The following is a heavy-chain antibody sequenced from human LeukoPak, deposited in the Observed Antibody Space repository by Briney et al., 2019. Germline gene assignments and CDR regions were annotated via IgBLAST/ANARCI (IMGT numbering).Heavy chain of an antibody. Sequence: ASVKVSCKASGYTFTGYYMHWVRQAPGQGLEWMGWINPNSGGTNYAQKFQGRVTMTRDTSISTAYMELSRLRSDDTAVYYCARVRGGFYSSGWEVLFDYWGQGTLVTVSS. D-gene: IGHD6-19*01. CDR2: INPNSGGT. CDR1: GYTFTGYY. CDR3: ARVRGGFYSSGWEVLFDY. V-gene: IGHV1-2*02. J-gene: IGHJ4*02.